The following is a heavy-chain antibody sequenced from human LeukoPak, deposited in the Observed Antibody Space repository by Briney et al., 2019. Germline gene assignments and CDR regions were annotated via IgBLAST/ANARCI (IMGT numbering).Heavy chain of an antibody. CDR1: GYTFTGYY. J-gene: IGHJ5*02. V-gene: IGHV1-2*02. Sequence: ASVKVSCKASGYTFTGYYMHWVRQAPGQGLEWMGWINPNSGGTNYAQKSQGRVTMTRDTSISTAYMELSRLRSDDTAVYYCAREKLVSGSYYGPGWFDPWGQGTLVTVSS. CDR3: AREKLVSGSYYGPGWFDP. D-gene: IGHD1-26*01. CDR2: INPNSGGT.